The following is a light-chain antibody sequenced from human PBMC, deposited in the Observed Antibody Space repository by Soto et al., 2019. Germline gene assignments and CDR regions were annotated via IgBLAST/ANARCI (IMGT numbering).Light chain of an antibody. CDR2: GAS. V-gene: IGKV3-15*01. CDR1: QSVKSS. CDR3: QQYNDWPLT. J-gene: IGKJ4*01. Sequence: EKVMTQSPAALSVSPGERATLSCRASQSVKSSLAWYQQKPGQAPRLLLYGASTRATGIPAIFSGSASGTEFTLTISILQSDDSTVYYCQQYNDWPLTFGGGTKVEIK.